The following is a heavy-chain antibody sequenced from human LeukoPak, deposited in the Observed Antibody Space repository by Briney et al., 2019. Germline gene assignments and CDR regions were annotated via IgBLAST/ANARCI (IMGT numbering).Heavy chain of an antibody. CDR3: SSGVPGPSMPS. CDR2: IYSSGST. CDR1: LRPISTYH. V-gene: IGHV4-59*01. D-gene: IGHD2/OR15-2a*01. J-gene: IGHJ4*02. Sequence: SETLSLTCTLSLRPISTYHGSWIRQPPGKGLEWIGYIYSSGSTKYNPSLKSRITISVEPSKNQFSVRLSSLTGADAAVYYCSSGVPGPSMPSWGQGTLVTASS.